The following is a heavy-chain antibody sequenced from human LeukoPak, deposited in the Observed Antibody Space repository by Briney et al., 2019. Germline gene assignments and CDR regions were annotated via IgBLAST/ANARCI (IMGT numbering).Heavy chain of an antibody. V-gene: IGHV3-49*04. CDR2: IRSKAYGGTT. CDR1: GFTFGDYA. J-gene: IGHJ4*02. Sequence: PGGSLRLSCTASGFTFGDYAMSWVRQAPGKGLEWVGFIRSKAYGGTTEYAASVKGRFTISRDDSKSIAYLQMNSLKTEDTAVYYCTRDIVVVPADYWGQGTLVTVSS. CDR3: TRDIVVVPADY. D-gene: IGHD2-2*01.